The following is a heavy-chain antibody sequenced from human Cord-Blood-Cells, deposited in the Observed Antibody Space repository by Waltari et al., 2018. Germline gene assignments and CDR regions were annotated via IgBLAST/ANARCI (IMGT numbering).Heavy chain of an antibody. V-gene: IGHV1-24*01. CDR2: FDPEDGET. CDR1: GYTITDLS. D-gene: IGHD6-6*01. CDR3: ATDSSSSPDAFDI. J-gene: IGHJ3*02. Sequence: QVQLVQSGAEVKKPGASVKVSCKVSGYTITDLSMPWLRQAPGKGLEWMGGFDPEDGETIYAQKFQGRVTMTEDTSTDTAYMELSSLRSEDTAVYYCATDSSSSPDAFDIWGQGTMVTVSS.